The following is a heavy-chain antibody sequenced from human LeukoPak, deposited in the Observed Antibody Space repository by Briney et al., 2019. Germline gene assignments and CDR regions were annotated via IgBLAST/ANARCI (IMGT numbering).Heavy chain of an antibody. CDR3: ARRRDSGSLQHFDY. CDR2: ISTSSSYI. D-gene: IGHD1-26*01. CDR1: GFTFSSYN. Sequence: GGSLRLSCAASGFTFSSYNMKWVRQAPGKGLEWVSSISTSSSYIYYADSVKGRFTISRDNAKNSLYLQMNSLRAEDTAVYYCARRRDSGSLQHFDYWGQGTLVTVSS. J-gene: IGHJ4*02. V-gene: IGHV3-21*04.